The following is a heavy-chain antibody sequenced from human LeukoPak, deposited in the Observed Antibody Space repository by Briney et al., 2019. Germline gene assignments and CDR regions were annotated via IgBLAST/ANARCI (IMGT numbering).Heavy chain of an antibody. D-gene: IGHD3-10*01. CDR2: MFYSGST. J-gene: IGHJ1*01. CDR1: GGSISSYY. V-gene: IGHV4-59*01. CDR3: ARAPFGPGTYLQY. Sequence: SETLSLTCTVSGGSISSYYWSWIRQPPGKGLEWIGYMFYSGSTNYNPSLKSRVTISVDTSKNQFSLKLSSVTAADTAVYCARAPFGPGTYLQYWGQGTLVIVSS.